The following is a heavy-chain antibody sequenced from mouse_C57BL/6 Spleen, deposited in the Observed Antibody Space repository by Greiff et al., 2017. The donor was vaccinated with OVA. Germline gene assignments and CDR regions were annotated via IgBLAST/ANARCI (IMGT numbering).Heavy chain of an antibody. CDR1: GFTFSSYA. CDR3: GGDVAGPGG. J-gene: IGHJ2*01. D-gene: IGHD3-3*01. Sequence: EVQGVESGGGLVKPGGSLKLSCAASGFTFSSYAMSWVRQTPEKRLEWVATISDGGSYTYYPDNVKGRFTLSRDTATNTLNLQMSHLKSEDTAMDYCGGDVAGPGGWGKGTTVTVAS. CDR2: ISDGGSYT. V-gene: IGHV5-4*01.